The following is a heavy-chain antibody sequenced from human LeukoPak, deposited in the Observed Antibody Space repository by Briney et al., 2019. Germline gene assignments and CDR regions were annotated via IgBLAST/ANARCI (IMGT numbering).Heavy chain of an antibody. CDR2: IYYSGST. V-gene: IGHV4-31*03. J-gene: IGHJ4*02. Sequence: PSETLSLTCTVSGGSISSGGYYWSWIRQHPGKGLEWIGYIYYSGSTYYNPSLKSRVTISVDTSKNQFSLKLSSVTAAGTAVYYCARVRRYQLLYEDYWGQGTLVTVSS. CDR3: ARVRRYQLLYEDY. D-gene: IGHD2-2*02. CDR1: GGSISSGGYY.